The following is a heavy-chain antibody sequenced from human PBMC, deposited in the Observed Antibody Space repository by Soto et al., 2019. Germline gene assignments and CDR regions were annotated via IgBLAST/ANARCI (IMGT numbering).Heavy chain of an antibody. CDR1: GFTFSSYS. J-gene: IGHJ3*02. Sequence: GGSLRLSCAASGFTFSSYSMNWVRQAPGKGLEWVSSISSSSSYIYYADSVRGRFTISRDNAKNSLYLQMNSLRAEDTAVYYCARDVMGYIYGPSRAFDIWGQGTMGTGS. D-gene: IGHD5-18*01. CDR3: ARDVMGYIYGPSRAFDI. CDR2: ISSSSSYI. V-gene: IGHV3-21*01.